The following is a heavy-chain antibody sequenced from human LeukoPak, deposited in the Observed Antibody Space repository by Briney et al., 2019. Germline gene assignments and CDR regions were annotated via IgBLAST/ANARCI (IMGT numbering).Heavy chain of an antibody. CDR3: ARGSGGIAARSPTN. V-gene: IGHV1-2*02. CDR2: INPNSGGT. CDR1: GYTFTSYA. Sequence: GASVKVSCKASGYTFTSYAMNWVRQAPGQGLEWMGWINPNSGGTNYAQKFQGRVTMTRDTSISTAYTELSRLRSDDTAVYYCARGSGGIAARSPTNWGQGTLVTVSS. D-gene: IGHD6-6*01. J-gene: IGHJ4*02.